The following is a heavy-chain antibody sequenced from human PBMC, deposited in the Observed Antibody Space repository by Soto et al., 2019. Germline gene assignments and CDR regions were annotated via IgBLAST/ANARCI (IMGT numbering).Heavy chain of an antibody. CDR1: GFTFSSYE. V-gene: IGHV3-48*03. J-gene: IGHJ4*02. CDR3: ARVYEDDDY. Sequence: GGSLRLSCAASGFTFSSYEMNWVRQAPGKGLEWVSYISSSGSTIYYADSVKGRFTISRDNAKNSLYLQMNSLRAEDTAVYYCARVYEDDDYWGQGTLVTVSS. D-gene: IGHD3-16*01. CDR2: ISSSGSTI.